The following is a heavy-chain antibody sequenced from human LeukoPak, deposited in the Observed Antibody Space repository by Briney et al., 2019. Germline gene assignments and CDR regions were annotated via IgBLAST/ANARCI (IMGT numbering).Heavy chain of an antibody. CDR1: GYTFTSYD. CDR2: MNPNSGNT. Sequence: ASVKVSCKASGYTFTSYDINWVRQATGQGLEWMGWMNPNSGNTGYAQKFQGRVTMTRNTSISTAYMELSSLRSKDTAVYYCARGVIAAAGPNWFDPWGQGTLVTVSS. D-gene: IGHD6-13*01. V-gene: IGHV1-8*01. J-gene: IGHJ5*02. CDR3: ARGVIAAAGPNWFDP.